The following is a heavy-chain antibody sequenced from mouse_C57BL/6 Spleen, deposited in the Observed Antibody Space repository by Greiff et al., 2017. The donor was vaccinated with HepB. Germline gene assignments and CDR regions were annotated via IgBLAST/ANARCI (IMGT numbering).Heavy chain of an antibody. CDR1: DSEVFPIAY. CDR2: ILPSIGRT. V-gene: IGHV15-2*01. CDR3: ARRSEGYDEYYYAMDY. D-gene: IGHD2-2*01. Sequence: QVQLQQSGSELRSPGSSVKLSCKDFDSEVFPIAYMSWVRQKPVHGFEWIGGILPSIGRTIYGEKFEDKATLDADTLSNTAYLELNSLTSEDSAIYYCARRSEGYDEYYYAMDYWGQGTSVTVSS. J-gene: IGHJ4*01.